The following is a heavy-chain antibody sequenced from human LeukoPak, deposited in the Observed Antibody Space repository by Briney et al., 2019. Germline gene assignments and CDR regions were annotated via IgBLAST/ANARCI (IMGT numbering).Heavy chain of an antibody. V-gene: IGHV4-59*01. D-gene: IGHD3-9*01. CDR2: IYYSGPT. CDR1: GGSIDSDY. Sequence: KPSETLSLTCTVSGGSIDSDYWSWIRQPPGKGREWIGYIYYSGPTNYNPSLKRRVTISVDTSKSQFSLRLSSVTAADTAMYYCARGTLTDYYYFDSWGQGTLVTVSS. CDR3: ARGTLTDYYYFDS. J-gene: IGHJ4*02.